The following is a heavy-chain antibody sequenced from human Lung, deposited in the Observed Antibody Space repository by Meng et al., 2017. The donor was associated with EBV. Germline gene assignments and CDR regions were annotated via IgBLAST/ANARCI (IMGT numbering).Heavy chain of an antibody. V-gene: IGHV3-30-3*01. J-gene: IGHJ4*02. Sequence: SGVGWVQPGRSLGLSCAASGFTFSSYALQWVRQAPGKGLEWVAVTSYDGSNKYYADSVKGRFTLSKDNSKDTVYLQMNSLRAEDTAVYYCARDSGITFGAVIGLFDYWGQGTLVTVSS. CDR2: TSYDGSNK. CDR3: ARDSGITFGAVIGLFDY. CDR1: GFTFSSYA. D-gene: IGHD3-16*02.